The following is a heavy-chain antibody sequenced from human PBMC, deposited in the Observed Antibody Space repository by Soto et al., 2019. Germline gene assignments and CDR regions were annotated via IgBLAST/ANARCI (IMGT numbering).Heavy chain of an antibody. CDR1: GFTFTTYG. CDR3: ARDLYSSCLDY. J-gene: IGHJ4*02. V-gene: IGHV3-33*01. Sequence: QVQLVESGGGVVQPGRSLRLSCAASGFTFTTYGIHWVRQAPGKGLEWVAVMWNDGGDKYYADSVKGRFIISRDNSKNTVFLQMNSLRAEDTAVYYCARDLYSSCLDYWGPGALVTVSS. D-gene: IGHD6-6*01. CDR2: MWNDGGDK.